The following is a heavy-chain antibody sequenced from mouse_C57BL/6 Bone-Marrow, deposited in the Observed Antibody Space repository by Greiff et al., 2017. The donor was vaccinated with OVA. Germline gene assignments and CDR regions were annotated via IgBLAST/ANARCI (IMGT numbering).Heavy chain of an antibody. J-gene: IGHJ1*03. CDR1: GYAFSSSW. V-gene: IGHV1-82*01. CDR2: IYPGDGDT. CDR3: ARWRGSSYHWYFDV. D-gene: IGHD1-1*01. Sequence: QVHVKQSGPELVKPGASVKISCKASGYAFSSSWMNWVKQRPGKGLEWIGRIYPGDGDTNYNGKFKGKATLTADKSSSTAYMQLSSLTSEDSAVYFCARWRGSSYHWYFDVWGTGTTVTVSS.